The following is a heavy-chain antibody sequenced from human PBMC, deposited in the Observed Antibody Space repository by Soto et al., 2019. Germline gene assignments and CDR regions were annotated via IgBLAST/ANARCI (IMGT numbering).Heavy chain of an antibody. CDR1: GGSFSGYY. CDR3: ARARMRYYDILTGYKAPYFDY. V-gene: IGHV4-34*01. CDR2: INHSGST. D-gene: IGHD3-9*01. Sequence: QVQLQQWGAGLLKPSETLSLTCAVYGGSFSGYYWSWIRQPPGEGLEWIGEINHSGSTNYNPSLKSRVTISVDTSKNQFSLKLSSVTAADTAVYYCARARMRYYDILTGYKAPYFDYWGQGTLVTVSS. J-gene: IGHJ4*02.